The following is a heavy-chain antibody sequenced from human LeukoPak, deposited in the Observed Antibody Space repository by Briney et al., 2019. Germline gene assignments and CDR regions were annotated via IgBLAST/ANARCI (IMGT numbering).Heavy chain of an antibody. CDR2: IEQDGSEN. CDR3: ATYWRHFDWLLSDI. D-gene: IGHD3-9*01. V-gene: IGHV3-7*05. Sequence: GGSLRLSCEASGFTFGDYWMTWVRQAPGKGLEGVANIEQDGSENHYVDSVKGRFTISRDNAKNSLYLQMNSLRAEDTAVYYCATYWRHFDWLLSDIWGLGTMVTVSS. J-gene: IGHJ3*02. CDR1: GFTFGDYW.